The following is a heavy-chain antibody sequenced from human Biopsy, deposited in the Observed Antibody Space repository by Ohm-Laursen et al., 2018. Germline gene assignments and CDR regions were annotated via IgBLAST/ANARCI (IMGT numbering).Heavy chain of an antibody. CDR2: ITFDGSGE. V-gene: IGHV3-30*03. CDR3: ARDGKRWDYTTYFSWHFDL. J-gene: IGHJ2*01. CDR1: GFTFGSYG. Sequence: SLRLSCSASGFTFGSYGMHRVRQAPGKGLEWLAVITFDGSGEYYADSLQGRFTISRDNHKNTVDLQMNTLRPEDTAVYFCARDGKRWDYTTYFSWHFDLWGRGTLVTVSS. D-gene: IGHD4-11*01.